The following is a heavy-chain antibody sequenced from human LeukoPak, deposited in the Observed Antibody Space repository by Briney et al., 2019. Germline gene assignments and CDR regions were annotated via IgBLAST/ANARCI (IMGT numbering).Heavy chain of an antibody. CDR3: ARDFDYDILTGYYIRRYYYYYYMDV. J-gene: IGHJ6*03. D-gene: IGHD3-9*01. CDR1: GFTFSGYS. V-gene: IGHV3-21*01. Sequence: GGSLRLSCAASGFTFSGYSMTWVRQAPGKGLEWVSSISGRSDYIFHADSVKGRFTISRDNAKNSLYLQMNSLRAEDTAVYYCARDFDYDILTGYYIRRYYYYYYMDVWGKGTTVTVSS. CDR2: ISGRSDYI.